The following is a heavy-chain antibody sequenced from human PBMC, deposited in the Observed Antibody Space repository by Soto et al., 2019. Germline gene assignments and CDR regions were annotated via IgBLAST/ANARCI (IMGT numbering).Heavy chain of an antibody. V-gene: IGHV4-4*07. D-gene: IGHD3-3*01. CDR2: IYTSGST. CDR1: GGSISSDY. J-gene: IGHJ4*02. CDR3: ARSGPLRFLEWLLVGYYFDY. Sequence: SETLSLTCTVSGGSISSDYWSWIRQPAGKGLEWIGRIYTSGSTNYNPSLKSRVTISVDTSKNQFSLKLSSVTAADTAVYYCARSGPLRFLEWLLVGYYFDYWGQGTLVTVSS.